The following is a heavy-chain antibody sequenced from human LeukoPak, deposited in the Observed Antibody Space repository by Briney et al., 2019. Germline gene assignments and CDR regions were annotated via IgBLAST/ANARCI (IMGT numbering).Heavy chain of an antibody. CDR3: AREGGTCSSTSCYNWFDP. J-gene: IGHJ5*02. D-gene: IGHD2-2*01. CDR1: GDSIGSYY. CDR2: IYYSGGT. V-gene: IGHV4-59*12. Sequence: SETLSLTCTLSGDSIGSYYWGWIRQPPGKGLEWIGYIYYSGGTNYNPSLKSRVTISVDTSKNQFSLKLSSVTAADTAMYYCAREGGTCSSTSCYNWFDPWGQGTLVTVSS.